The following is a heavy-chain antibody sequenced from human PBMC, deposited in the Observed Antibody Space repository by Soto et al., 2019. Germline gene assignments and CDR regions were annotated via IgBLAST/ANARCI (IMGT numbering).Heavy chain of an antibody. Sequence: TSETLSLTCTVSGGSISSYYWSWIRQPPGKGLEWIGYIYYSGSTNYNPSLKSRVTISVDTSKNQFSLKLSSVTAADTAVYYCARRGYSGYDLYYFDYWGQGTLVTVSS. J-gene: IGHJ4*02. CDR1: GGSISSYY. V-gene: IGHV4-59*08. CDR3: ARRGYSGYDLYYFDY. CDR2: IYYSGST. D-gene: IGHD5-12*01.